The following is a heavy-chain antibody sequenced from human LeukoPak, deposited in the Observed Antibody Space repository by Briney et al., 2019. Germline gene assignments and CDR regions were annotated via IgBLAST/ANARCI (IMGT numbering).Heavy chain of an antibody. CDR3: ARGGIAAAGTVL. CDR2: IRYDGSNK. Sequence: GGSLRLSCAASGFTFSSYGMHWVRQAPGKGLEWVAFIRYDGSNKYYADSVKGRFTISRDNSKNTLYLQMNSLRAGDTAVYYCARGGIAAAGTVLWGQGTLVTVSS. D-gene: IGHD6-13*01. V-gene: IGHV3-30*02. CDR1: GFTFSSYG. J-gene: IGHJ4*02.